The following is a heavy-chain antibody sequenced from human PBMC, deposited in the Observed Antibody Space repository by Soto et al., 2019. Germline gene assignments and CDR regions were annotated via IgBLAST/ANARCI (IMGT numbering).Heavy chain of an antibody. J-gene: IGHJ6*02. D-gene: IGHD3-16*01. CDR3: ARGGPNYYYGMDV. Sequence: ASVKVSCKASGYTFTSYDINWVRQATGQGLEWMGIINPSGGSTTYAQKFQGRVTMTRDTSTSIVYMELSSLRSEDTAVYYCARGGPNYYYGMDVWGQGTTVTVSS. CDR2: INPSGGST. V-gene: IGHV1-46*01. CDR1: GYTFTSYD.